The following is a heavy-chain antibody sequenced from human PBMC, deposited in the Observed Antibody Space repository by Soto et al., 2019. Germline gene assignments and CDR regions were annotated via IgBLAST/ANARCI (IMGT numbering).Heavy chain of an antibody. J-gene: IGHJ5*02. CDR3: ARDGKGVGYCSGGSCRAWFDP. Sequence: KASETLSLTCTVSGGSISSGGYYWSWIRQHPGKGLEWIGYIYYSGSTYYNPSLKSRVTISVDTSKNQFSLKLSSVTAADTAVYYCARDGKGVGYCSGGSCRAWFDPWGQGTLVTVSS. V-gene: IGHV4-31*03. CDR2: IYYSGST. D-gene: IGHD2-15*01. CDR1: GGSISSGGYY.